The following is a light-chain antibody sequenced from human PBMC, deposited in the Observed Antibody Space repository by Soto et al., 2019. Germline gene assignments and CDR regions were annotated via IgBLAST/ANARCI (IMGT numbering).Light chain of an antibody. V-gene: IGLV2-23*01. J-gene: IGLJ1*01. CDR1: SNDVGSYKL. CDR3: CTYAGSTTFV. CDR2: EDD. Sequence: QSALTQPASVSGSPGQSITISCTGTSNDVGSYKLLSWYQQHPGRAPKLIIHEDDRRPSVVSSRFSGSKSGNTASLTISGLQNEDEADYYCCTYAGSTTFVFGSGTKLTVL.